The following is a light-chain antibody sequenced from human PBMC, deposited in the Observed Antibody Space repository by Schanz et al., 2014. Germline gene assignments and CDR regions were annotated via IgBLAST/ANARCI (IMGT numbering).Light chain of an antibody. CDR3: SSYAGFDNYVI. V-gene: IGLV2-8*01. J-gene: IGLJ2*01. CDR1: SSDVGGYNH. Sequence: QSALTQPPSASGSPGQSVTISCTGTSSDVGGYNHVSWYQQHPGKAPKLMIYEGSKRPSGVSNRFSGSKSGNTASLTVSGLQAADEADYYCSSYAGFDNYVIFGGGTKLTVL. CDR2: EGS.